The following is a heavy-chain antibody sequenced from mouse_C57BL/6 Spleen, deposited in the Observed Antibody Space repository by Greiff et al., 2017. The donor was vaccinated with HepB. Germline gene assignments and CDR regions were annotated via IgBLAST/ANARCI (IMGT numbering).Heavy chain of an antibody. Sequence: VKLVESGAELVRPGASVKLSCTASGFNIKDYYMHWVKQRPGQGLEWIGWIYPRDGSTKYNEKFKGKATLTVDTSSSTAYMELHSLTSEDSAVYFCARRPPFDYWGQGTTLTVSS. J-gene: IGHJ2*01. CDR3: ARRPPFDY. CDR2: IYPRDGST. CDR1: GFNIKDYY. V-gene: IGHV1-85*01.